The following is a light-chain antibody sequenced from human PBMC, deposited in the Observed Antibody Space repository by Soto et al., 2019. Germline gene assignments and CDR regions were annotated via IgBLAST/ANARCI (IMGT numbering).Light chain of an antibody. CDR3: SSYTSSSTPLYV. J-gene: IGLJ1*01. Sequence: QSVLTQPASVSGSPGQSITISCTGTSSDVGGYNYVSWYQQHPGKATKLMIYDDSNRPSGVSNRFSGSKSGNTASLTISGLQAEDEAYYYCSSYTSSSTPLYVFGTGTKVTVL. CDR1: SSDVGGYNY. V-gene: IGLV2-14*01. CDR2: DDS.